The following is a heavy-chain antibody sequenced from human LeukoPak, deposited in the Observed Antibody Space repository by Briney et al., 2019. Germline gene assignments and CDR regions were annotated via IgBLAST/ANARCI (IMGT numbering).Heavy chain of an antibody. J-gene: IGHJ4*02. Sequence: SETLSLTCTVSGGSISSYYWSWIRQPAGKGLEWIGRIYTSGSTNYNPSLKSRVAISLDKSSNQFSLRLTSATAADTAMYFCAREEMPGKFDYWGQGILVTVSS. D-gene: IGHD1-26*01. CDR1: GGSISSYY. CDR3: AREEMPGKFDY. CDR2: IYTSGST. V-gene: IGHV4-4*07.